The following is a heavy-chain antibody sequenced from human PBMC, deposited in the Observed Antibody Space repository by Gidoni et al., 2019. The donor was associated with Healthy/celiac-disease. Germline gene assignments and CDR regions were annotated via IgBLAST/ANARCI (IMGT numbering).Heavy chain of an antibody. CDR3: AREASPDPAVYYYGMDV. CDR1: GFTFSSYG. Sequence: QVQLVESGGGVVQPGRSLRLSCAASGFTFSSYGMHWVRQAPGKGLEWVAVIWYDGSNKYYADSVKGRFTISRDNSKNTLYLQMNSLRAEDTAVYYCAREASPDPAVYYYGMDVWGQGTTVTVSS. CDR2: IWYDGSNK. J-gene: IGHJ6*02. V-gene: IGHV3-33*01.